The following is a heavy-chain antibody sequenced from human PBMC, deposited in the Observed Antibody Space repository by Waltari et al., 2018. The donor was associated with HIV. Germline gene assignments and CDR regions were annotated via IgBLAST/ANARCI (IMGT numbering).Heavy chain of an antibody. D-gene: IGHD3-16*01. V-gene: IGHV3-74*01. CDR2: INGDGSST. CDR3: ARVLKSWGAGRTFDY. CDR1: GVTFSSYW. Sequence: EVQLVESGGGLVQPGGSLRLSCAASGVTFSSYWMHWVRQAPGKGLVWVAPINGDGSSTSNADSVKGRFTISRDNAKNTLYLQMNSLRAEDTAVYYCARVLKSWGAGRTFDYWGQGTLVTVSS. J-gene: IGHJ4*02.